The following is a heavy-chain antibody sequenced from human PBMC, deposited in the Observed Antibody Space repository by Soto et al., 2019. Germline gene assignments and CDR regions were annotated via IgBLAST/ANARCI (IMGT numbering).Heavy chain of an antibody. J-gene: IGHJ4*02. CDR2: ISGSGGST. Sequence: PGGSVRLSCAASGVTFSSYAMSWVRQAPGKGLEWVPAISGSGGSTYYADSVKGRFTISRDNSKNTLYLQMNSLRAEDTAVYYCAKDGVDYDILTGYYKGAYYFDYWGQGTLVTVSS. CDR1: GVTFSSYA. D-gene: IGHD3-9*01. CDR3: AKDGVDYDILTGYYKGAYYFDY. V-gene: IGHV3-23*01.